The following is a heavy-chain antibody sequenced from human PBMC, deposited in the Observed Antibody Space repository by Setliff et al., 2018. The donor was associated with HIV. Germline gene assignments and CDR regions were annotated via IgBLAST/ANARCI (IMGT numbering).Heavy chain of an antibody. D-gene: IGHD3-22*01. V-gene: IGHV4-61*09. CDR2: VYTTGGT. CDR1: GGSIGSGIYY. Sequence: SETLSLTCTVSGGSIGSGIYYWIWIRQPAGKGLEWIGHVYTTGGTNYNPSLESRLTISVDTSKNQFSLRLTSVTAADTAVYYCVRGDSTGYFREPQYFQHWGQGTLVTVSS. J-gene: IGHJ1*01. CDR3: VRGDSTGYFREPQYFQH.